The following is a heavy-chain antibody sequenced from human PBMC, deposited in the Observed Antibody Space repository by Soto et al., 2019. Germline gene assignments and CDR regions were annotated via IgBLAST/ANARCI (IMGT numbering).Heavy chain of an antibody. CDR1: GFTFSSHG. J-gene: IGHJ4*02. CDR2: IWFDGSNK. Sequence: GGSLRLSSAAPGFTFSSHGMHWVRQAPGKGLEWVAVIWFDGSNKFYADSVKGRFTISRDNSKNTVSLQMNSLRDEDSAAYYCATTGPYWGQGT. CDR3: ATTGPY. V-gene: IGHV3-33*01.